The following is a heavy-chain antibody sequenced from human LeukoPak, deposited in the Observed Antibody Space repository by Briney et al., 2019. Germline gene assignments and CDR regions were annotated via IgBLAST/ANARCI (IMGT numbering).Heavy chain of an antibody. D-gene: IGHD5-12*01. J-gene: IGHJ4*02. Sequence: MPSETLSLTCTVSGDSINIDYWMWIRQPPGKGLEWIGYIYAPGSTDYHPSLKSRVTISIDTSRSRFSLKLNSVTAADTAIYFCARGSGYDCSRTWGQGTLVTVSS. V-gene: IGHV4-59*01. CDR2: IYAPGST. CDR1: GDSINIDY. CDR3: ARGSGYDCSRT.